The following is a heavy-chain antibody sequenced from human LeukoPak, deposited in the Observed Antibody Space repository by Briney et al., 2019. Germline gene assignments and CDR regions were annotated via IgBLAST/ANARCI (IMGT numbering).Heavy chain of an antibody. CDR2: INHSGST. D-gene: IGHD3-22*01. J-gene: IGHJ4*02. CDR3: ASLYYYDSSGYYAFDY. Sequence: SETLSLTCAVYGGSFSGYYWSWIRQPPGKGLEWIGEINHSGSTNYNPSLKSRVTISVDTSKNQFSLKLSSVTAADTAVYYCASLYYYDSSGYYAFDYWGQGTLSPSPQ. CDR1: GGSFSGYY. V-gene: IGHV4-34*01.